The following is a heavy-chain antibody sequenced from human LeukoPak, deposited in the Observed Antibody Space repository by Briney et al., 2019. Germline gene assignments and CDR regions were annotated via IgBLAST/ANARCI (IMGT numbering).Heavy chain of an antibody. J-gene: IGHJ4*02. CDR2: ISHDGSNS. CDR3: AKTHYYDSSGVPGDY. Sequence: GGSLRLSCAASGFTFSSYGMHWVRQAPGKGLEWVAVISHDGSNSYYADSVKGRFTISRDNSKNTLYLQMNSLRPEDTAVYYCAKTHYYDSSGVPGDYWGQGTLVTVSS. D-gene: IGHD3-22*01. V-gene: IGHV3-30*18. CDR1: GFTFSSYG.